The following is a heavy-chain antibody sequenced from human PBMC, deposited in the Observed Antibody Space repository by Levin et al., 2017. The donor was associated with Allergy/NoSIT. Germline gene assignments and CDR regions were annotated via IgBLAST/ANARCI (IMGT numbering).Heavy chain of an antibody. Sequence: GESLKISCAASGFTFSNYAMHWVRQAPGKGLEWVAVISNDGSNKYYVESVKGRFTISRDNSKNTVHLEMNSLRPEDTALYYCAKDRIAVGVMGASVYWGQGTLVTVSS. V-gene: IGHV3-30*18. D-gene: IGHD6-19*01. CDR3: AKDRIAVGVMGASVY. J-gene: IGHJ4*02. CDR2: ISNDGSNK. CDR1: GFTFSNYA.